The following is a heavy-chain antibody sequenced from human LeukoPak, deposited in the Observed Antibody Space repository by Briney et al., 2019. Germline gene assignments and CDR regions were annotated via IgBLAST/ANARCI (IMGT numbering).Heavy chain of an antibody. Sequence: GGSLRLSCAASGFTFSSCAMHWVRQAPRKGLEYVSAISSNGGSTYYANSVKGRFTISRDNSKNTLYLQMGSLRAEDMAVYYCARAPRGPPRTWSITVFDYWGQGTLVTVSS. D-gene: IGHD3-10*01. CDR1: GFTFSSCA. J-gene: IGHJ4*02. CDR2: ISSNGGST. V-gene: IGHV3-64*01. CDR3: ARAPRGPPRTWSITVFDY.